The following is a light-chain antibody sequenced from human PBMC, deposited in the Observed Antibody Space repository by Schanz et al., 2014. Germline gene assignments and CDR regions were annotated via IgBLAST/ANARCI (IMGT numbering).Light chain of an antibody. CDR1: QTVSSNY. V-gene: IGKV3-20*01. CDR3: QQYGRSHTMYT. Sequence: EVVLTQSPGTLSLSPGERATLSCRASQTVSSNYLAWYQHKPGQAPRLLIYGASSRATGIPDRFSGRGSGTDFTLTISRLEPEDFAVYYCQQYGRSHTMYTFGQGTKLEIK. J-gene: IGKJ2*01. CDR2: GAS.